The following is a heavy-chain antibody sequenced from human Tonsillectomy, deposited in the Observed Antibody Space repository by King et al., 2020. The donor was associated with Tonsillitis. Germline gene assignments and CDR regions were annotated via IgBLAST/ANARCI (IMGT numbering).Heavy chain of an antibody. J-gene: IGHJ4*02. CDR2: ISYDGRNK. Sequence: VQLVESGGGVVQPGRSLRLSCAASGFTFSSYGMHWVRQAPGKGLEWVAVISYDGRNKYYADSVKGRFTISRDNSKNTRYLQINSLRAEDTAVYYCAKGSTVGPFDYWGQGTLVTVSS. CDR1: GFTFSSYG. D-gene: IGHD1-26*01. V-gene: IGHV3-30*18. CDR3: AKGSTVGPFDY.